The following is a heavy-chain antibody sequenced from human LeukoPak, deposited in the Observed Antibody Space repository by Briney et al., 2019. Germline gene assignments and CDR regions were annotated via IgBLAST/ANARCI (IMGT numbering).Heavy chain of an antibody. J-gene: IGHJ6*03. CDR1: GGSISSGSYY. CDR2: IYTTGST. CDR3: ARDGYNTYYYYMDV. D-gene: IGHD5-24*01. Sequence: SQTLSLTCTVSGGSISSGSYYWSWIRQPAGKGLDWIGRIYTTGSTNYNPSLKSRVTISVDTSKNQFSLKLSSVTAADTAVYYCARDGYNTYYYYMDVWGKGTTVTVSS. V-gene: IGHV4-61*02.